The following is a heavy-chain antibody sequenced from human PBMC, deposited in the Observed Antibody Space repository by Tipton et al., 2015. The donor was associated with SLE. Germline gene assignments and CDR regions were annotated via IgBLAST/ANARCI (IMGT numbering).Heavy chain of an antibody. CDR1: GYTFTTYG. CDR3: ARVRVDTAMGVFAF. CDR2: ISTYSGNT. V-gene: IGHV1-18*01. Sequence: QSGAEVKKPGASVRVSCKASGYTFTTYGISWVRQAPGQGLEWMGWISTYSGNTNYAQKLQGRVTMTSDTSTSTAYMELRSLRSDDTAIYYCARVRVDTAMGVFAFWGQGTLVTVSS. D-gene: IGHD5-18*01. J-gene: IGHJ4*02.